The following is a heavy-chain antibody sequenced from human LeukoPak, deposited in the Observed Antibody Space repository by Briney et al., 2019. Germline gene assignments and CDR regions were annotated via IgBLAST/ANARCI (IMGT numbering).Heavy chain of an antibody. CDR1: DFMFSDYW. CDR2: INKDGSEE. D-gene: IGHD1-20*01. CDR3: ATYDNWVAGDV. Sequence: PGGSLRLSCVASDFMFSDYWMSWVRQAPGKGPEGVANINKDGSEEDYVDSVKGRFTVSRDNANNSLFLEMNSLRVEDTAVYYCATYDNWVAGDVWAKGPRSPSP. J-gene: IGHJ6*02. V-gene: IGHV3-7*01.